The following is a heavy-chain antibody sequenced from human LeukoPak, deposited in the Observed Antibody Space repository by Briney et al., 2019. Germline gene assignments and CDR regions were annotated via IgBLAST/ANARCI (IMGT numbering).Heavy chain of an antibody. D-gene: IGHD3-10*01. J-gene: IGHJ4*02. Sequence: GASVKVSCKASGYTFTDFAVHWVRQAPGQRPEWMGWMNIGNGNTKYSQNFQDRITVIRDTSANTVYMELSSLRSEDTAVYYCARSEILDYYYGSGRYFDYWGQGSLVTVSS. CDR2: MNIGNGNT. CDR3: ARSEILDYYYGSGRYFDY. V-gene: IGHV1-3*04. CDR1: GYTFTDFA.